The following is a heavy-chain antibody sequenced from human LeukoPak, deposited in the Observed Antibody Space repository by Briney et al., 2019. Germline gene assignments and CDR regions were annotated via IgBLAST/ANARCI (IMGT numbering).Heavy chain of an antibody. Sequence: SVKVSCKASGGTFSSYAISWVRQAPGQGLEWMGGIIPIFGTASYAQKFQGRVTITTDESTSTAYMELSSLRSEDTAVYYCARALGVLWFQLDPWGQGTLVTVSS. D-gene: IGHD3-10*01. CDR1: GGTFSSYA. CDR2: IIPIFGTA. CDR3: ARALGVLWFQLDP. J-gene: IGHJ5*02. V-gene: IGHV1-69*05.